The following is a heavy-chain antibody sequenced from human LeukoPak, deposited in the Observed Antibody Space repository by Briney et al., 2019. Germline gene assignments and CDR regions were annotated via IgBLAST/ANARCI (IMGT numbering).Heavy chain of an antibody. V-gene: IGHV4-4*09. D-gene: IGHD3-3*01. CDR1: GGSISSYY. Sequence: PSETLSLTCTVSGGSISSYYWSWIRQPPGKGLEWIGYIYTSGSTNYNPSLKSRVTISVDTSKNQFSLKLSSVTAADTAVYYCARATYDFWSGYYDYYYYYMDVWGKGTTVTVSS. CDR2: IYTSGST. J-gene: IGHJ6*03. CDR3: ARATYDFWSGYYDYYYYYMDV.